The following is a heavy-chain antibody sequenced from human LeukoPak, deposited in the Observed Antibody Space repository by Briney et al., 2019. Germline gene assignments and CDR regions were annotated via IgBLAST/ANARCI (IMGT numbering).Heavy chain of an antibody. CDR3: ASPGVAAAAPDAFDI. CDR2: INAGNGNT. Sequence: ASVKVSCKASGYTFTSYAMHWVRQAPGQRPEWMGWINAGNGNTKYSQKFQGRVTITRDTSASTAYMELSSLRSEDTAVYYCASPGVAAAAPDAFDIWGQGTMVTVSS. D-gene: IGHD6-13*01. J-gene: IGHJ3*02. V-gene: IGHV1-3*01. CDR1: GYTFTSYA.